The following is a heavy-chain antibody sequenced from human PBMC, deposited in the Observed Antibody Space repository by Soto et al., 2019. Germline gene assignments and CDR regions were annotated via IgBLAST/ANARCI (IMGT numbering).Heavy chain of an antibody. CDR3: ARGGYGSGLNWFDP. CDR1: GGSFSGYF. D-gene: IGHD3-10*01. J-gene: IGHJ5*02. CDR2: INHSGST. V-gene: IGHV4-34*01. Sequence: SETLSLTCAVYGGSFSGYFWSWIRQPPIKGLDWIGEINHSGSTNYNPSLKSRVTISVDTSKNQSSLKLSSVTAADTAVYYCARGGYGSGLNWFDPWGQGTLVTVSS.